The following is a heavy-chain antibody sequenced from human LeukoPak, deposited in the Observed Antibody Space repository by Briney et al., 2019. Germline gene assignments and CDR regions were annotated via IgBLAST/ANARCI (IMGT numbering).Heavy chain of an antibody. V-gene: IGHV1-69*05. J-gene: IGHJ4*02. CDR1: GGTFSSYA. CDR2: IIPIFGTA. CDR3: ARDFYSSSFGDY. Sequence: SVKVSCKASGGTFSSYAISWVRQAPGQGLEWMGRIIPIFGTANYAQKFQGRVTITTDESTSTAYMELSSLRSEDTAVYYCARDFYSSSFGDYWGRGTLVTVSS. D-gene: IGHD6-6*01.